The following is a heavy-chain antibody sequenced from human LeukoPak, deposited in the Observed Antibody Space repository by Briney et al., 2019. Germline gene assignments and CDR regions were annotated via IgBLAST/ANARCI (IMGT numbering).Heavy chain of an antibody. Sequence: SETLSLTCTVSGGSISSGYYWGWIRQPPGKGLEWIGSIYHSGSTYYNPSLKSRVTISVDTSKNQFSLKPSSVTAADTAVYYCARVDGSCSGGSCPSGNWFDPWGQGTLVTVSS. CDR2: IYHSGST. V-gene: IGHV4-38-2*02. CDR3: ARVDGSCSGGSCPSGNWFDP. CDR1: GGSISSGYY. J-gene: IGHJ5*02. D-gene: IGHD2-15*01.